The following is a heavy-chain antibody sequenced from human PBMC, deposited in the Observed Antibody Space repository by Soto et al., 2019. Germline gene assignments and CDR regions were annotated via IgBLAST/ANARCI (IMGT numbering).Heavy chain of an antibody. CDR2: INAGNGNT. Sequence: ASVKVSCKASGYTFTSYAMHWVRQAPGQRLEWMGWINAGNGNTKYSQKFQGRVTITRDTSASTAYMELSSLRSEDTAVYYCARVGSPYSGYDNDAFDRWGQGTMVTVPS. CDR1: GYTFTSYA. D-gene: IGHD5-12*01. J-gene: IGHJ3*02. V-gene: IGHV1-3*01. CDR3: ARVGSPYSGYDNDAFDR.